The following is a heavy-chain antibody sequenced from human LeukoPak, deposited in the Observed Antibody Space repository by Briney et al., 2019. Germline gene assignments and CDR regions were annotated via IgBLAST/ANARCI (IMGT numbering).Heavy chain of an antibody. CDR2: ISSSSSSTI. J-gene: IGHJ4*02. Sequence: PGGSLRLSCAASGFTFSSYSMNWVRQAPGKGLEWVSYISSSSSSTIYYADSVKGRFTISKDNAKNSLYLQMNSLRDEDTAVYYCARHLDSGYDDFDYWGQGTLVTVSS. D-gene: IGHD5-12*01. CDR3: ARHLDSGYDDFDY. V-gene: IGHV3-48*02. CDR1: GFTFSSYS.